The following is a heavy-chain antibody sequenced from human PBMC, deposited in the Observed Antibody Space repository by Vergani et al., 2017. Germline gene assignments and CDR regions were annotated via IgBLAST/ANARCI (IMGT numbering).Heavy chain of an antibody. CDR1: GFTFTSSA. V-gene: IGHV1-58*02. CDR3: AADYDILTGMGY. CDR2: IVVGSGNT. Sequence: QLVQSGPEVKKPGPSVKVSCKASGFTFTSSAMQWVRQARGQRLEWLGWIVVGSGNTNYAQKFQERVTITRDMSTSTAYMELSSLRSEDAAVYYCAADYDILTGMGYWGQGTLVTVSS. D-gene: IGHD3-9*01. J-gene: IGHJ4*02.